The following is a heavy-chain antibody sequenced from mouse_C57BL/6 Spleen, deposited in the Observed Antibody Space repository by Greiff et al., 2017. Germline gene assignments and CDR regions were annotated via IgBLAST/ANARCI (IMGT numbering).Heavy chain of an antibody. Sequence: VQLQQPGAELVRPGSSVKLSCKASGYTFTSYWMHWVKQRPIQGLEWIGNIDPSDSETHYNQKFKDKATLTVDKSSSTAYMQLSSLTSEDAAVYYCRRWVNYAMDYGGQGTSVTVSS. CDR1: GYTFTSYW. V-gene: IGHV1-52*01. CDR3: RRWVNYAMDY. CDR2: IDPSDSET. J-gene: IGHJ4*01. D-gene: IGHD2-1*01.